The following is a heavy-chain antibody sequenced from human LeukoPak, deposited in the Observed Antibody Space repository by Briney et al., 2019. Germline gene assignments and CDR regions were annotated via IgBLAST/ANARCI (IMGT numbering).Heavy chain of an antibody. CDR3: ARSDSYTWFDP. D-gene: IGHD2-15*01. V-gene: IGHV1-2*02. J-gene: IGHJ5*02. Sequence: ASVQVSCKASGYTFTDYYIHWMRQAPGQGLEWMGWINPDSGGTSYAQKFQGRVTMTRDTSISTVYVELSRLRSDDTAVYYCARSDSYTWFDPWGQGTLVTVSS. CDR1: GYTFTDYY. CDR2: INPDSGGT.